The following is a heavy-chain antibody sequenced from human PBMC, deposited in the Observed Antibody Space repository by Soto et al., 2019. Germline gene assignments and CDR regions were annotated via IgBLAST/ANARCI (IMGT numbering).Heavy chain of an antibody. Sequence: QVQLVESGGGVVQPGRSLRLSCAASGFTFSSYGMNWVRQAPGKGLEWVAVISYDGSNKYYADSVKGRFTISRNNSKNMLYLQLNSLRAEDTAVYYCAKEDSSSWHYYYGMDVWGQGTTVTVS. CDR3: AKEDSSSWHYYYGMDV. J-gene: IGHJ6*02. D-gene: IGHD6-13*01. CDR2: ISYDGSNK. CDR1: GFTFSSYG. V-gene: IGHV3-30*18.